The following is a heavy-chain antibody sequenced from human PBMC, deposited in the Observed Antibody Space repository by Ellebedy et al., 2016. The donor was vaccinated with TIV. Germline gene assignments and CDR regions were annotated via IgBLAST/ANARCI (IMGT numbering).Heavy chain of an antibody. D-gene: IGHD3-10*01. CDR2: ISVYNGNT. J-gene: IGHJ5*02. Sequence: AASVKVSCKASGYTFTSYGISWVRQAPGQGLEWMGWISVYNGNTNYAQKLQGRVTMTTDTSTSTAYMELRSLRSDDTAVYYCARDGLKNFYGSGSYSGFDPWGQGTLVTVSS. CDR3: ARDGLKNFYGSGSYSGFDP. V-gene: IGHV1-18*01. CDR1: GYTFTSYG.